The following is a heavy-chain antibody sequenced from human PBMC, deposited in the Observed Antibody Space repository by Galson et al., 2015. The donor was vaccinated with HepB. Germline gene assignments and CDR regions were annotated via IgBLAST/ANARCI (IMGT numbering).Heavy chain of an antibody. D-gene: IGHD3-3*01. J-gene: IGHJ3*01. CDR1: GYTFTEYE. CDR3: AREGNFCSGYYPEAFDV. V-gene: IGHV1-8*01. CDR2: MKPNSGET. Sequence: SVKVSCKASGYTFTEYEINWVRQATGQGLEWMGKMKPNSGETDYAQKFQGRLTMTKKTSISTVDMELSSLRLDDTAVYYCAREGNFCSGYYPEAFDVWGQGTLVSVSS.